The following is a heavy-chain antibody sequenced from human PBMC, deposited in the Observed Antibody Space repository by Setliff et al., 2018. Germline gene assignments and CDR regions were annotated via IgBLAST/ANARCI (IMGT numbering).Heavy chain of an antibody. CDR3: ARDDYRYHYEGAFDI. V-gene: IGHV1-69*04. D-gene: IGHD3-22*01. CDR1: GGTFSNYT. Sequence: GASVKVSCKASGGTFSNYTISWVRQAPGQGLEWMGRIIPILGIVNYAQKFHDRVTITADKSTYTAYMELRSLRSEDTAVYYCARDDYRYHYEGAFDIWGQGTMVTVSS. CDR2: IIPILGIV. J-gene: IGHJ3*02.